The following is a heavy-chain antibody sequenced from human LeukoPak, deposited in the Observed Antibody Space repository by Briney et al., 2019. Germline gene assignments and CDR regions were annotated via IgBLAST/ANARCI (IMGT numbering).Heavy chain of an antibody. J-gene: IGHJ6*03. Sequence: SGGSLRLSCAASGFTFSSYSMNWVRQAPGKGLEWVSSISSSSSYIYYADSVKGRFTISRDNAKNSLYLQMNSLRAEDTAVYYCARDHGNVWFGELLYIGYYYYMDVWGKGTTVTVSS. CDR3: ARDHGNVWFGELLYIGYYYYMDV. CDR1: GFTFSSYS. D-gene: IGHD3-10*01. V-gene: IGHV3-21*01. CDR2: ISSSSSYI.